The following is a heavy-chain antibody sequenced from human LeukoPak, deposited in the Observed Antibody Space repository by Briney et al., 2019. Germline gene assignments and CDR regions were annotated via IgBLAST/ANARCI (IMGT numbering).Heavy chain of an antibody. CDR2: IYDSGST. Sequence: PSETLSLTCTASGCTISTYYWSWIRQSPGKALEWIGYIYDSGSTNYNPSLKSRATISLDTSKNQFSLKLRSMTAADTAVYFCARLATPLSWFDPWGQGTLVTVSS. D-gene: IGHD2-15*01. CDR3: ARLATPLSWFDP. CDR1: GCTISTYY. J-gene: IGHJ5*02. V-gene: IGHV4-59*01.